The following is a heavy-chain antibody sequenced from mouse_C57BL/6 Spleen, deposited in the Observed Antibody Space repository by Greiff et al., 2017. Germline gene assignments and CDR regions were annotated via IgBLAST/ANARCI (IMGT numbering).Heavy chain of an antibody. CDR3: AKKLREYFDY. J-gene: IGHJ2*01. Sequence: QVQLQQPGAELVKPGASVKLSCKASGYTFTSYWMHWVKQRPGQGLEWIGMIHPNSGSTNYNEKFKSKATLTVATSSSTAYKQLSSLTSEDSAVYYCAKKLREYFDYWGQGTTLTVSS. CDR1: GYTFTSYW. V-gene: IGHV1-64*01. CDR2: IHPNSGST.